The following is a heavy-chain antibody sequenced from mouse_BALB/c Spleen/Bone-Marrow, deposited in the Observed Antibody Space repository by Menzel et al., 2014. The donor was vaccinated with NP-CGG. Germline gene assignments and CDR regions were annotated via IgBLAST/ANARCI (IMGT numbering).Heavy chain of an antibody. J-gene: IGHJ2*01. CDR2: IAPDNGDT. V-gene: IGHV14-4*02. Sequence: DVKLVESAAELVRSGASDKLSCTASGFNIKDYYIHWVKQRPEQGLEWIGWIAPDNGDTEYAPKFQGTATMTADTSSNTAYLQLSSLTSEDTAVYYCNIDDYHFDYWGQGTTLTVSS. CDR1: GFNIKDYY. D-gene: IGHD2-4*01. CDR3: NIDDYHFDY.